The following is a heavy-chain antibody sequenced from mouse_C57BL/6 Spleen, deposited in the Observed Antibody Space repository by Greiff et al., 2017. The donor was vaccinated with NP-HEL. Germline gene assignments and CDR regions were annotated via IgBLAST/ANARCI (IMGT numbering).Heavy chain of an antibody. Sequence: EVKLQESGGGLVQPGGSLKLSCAASGFTFSDYGMAWVRQAPRQGPEWVAFISNLAYSIYYADTVTGRFTISRENAKNTLYLEMSSLRSEDPAMYYCARQGSSDYDYAMDYWGQGASVTVSS. CDR1: GFTFSDYG. J-gene: IGHJ4*01. CDR3: ARQGSSDYDYAMDY. V-gene: IGHV5-15*01. CDR2: ISNLAYSI. D-gene: IGHD3-2*02.